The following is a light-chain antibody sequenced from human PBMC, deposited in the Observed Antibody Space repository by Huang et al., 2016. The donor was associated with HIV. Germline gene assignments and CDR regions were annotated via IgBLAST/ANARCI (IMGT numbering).Light chain of an antibody. CDR2: DAS. J-gene: IGKJ5*01. CDR1: QDINNY. Sequence: DIQMTQSPSSLSASVGDRVTITCQTSQDINNYLNWYQQRPGRAPKILIYDASSLDTGVPSRVSGSGSGTDFTFTISSLQPEDVATYYCQHYNGYPLTFGQGTR. V-gene: IGKV1-33*01. CDR3: QHYNGYPLT.